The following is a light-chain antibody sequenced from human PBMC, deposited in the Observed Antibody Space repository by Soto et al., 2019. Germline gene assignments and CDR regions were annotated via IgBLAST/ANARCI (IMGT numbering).Light chain of an antibody. V-gene: IGKV3-15*01. Sequence: ETVMTQSPATLSVSPGERATLSCRASQSVSSNFAWYQQKPGQAPRLLIYGASTRATGIPARFSGSGSGTEFTLTISSLQSEDFAVYYCQQYNKWPPYTFGQGTKLEIK. CDR3: QQYNKWPPYT. CDR1: QSVSSN. CDR2: GAS. J-gene: IGKJ2*01.